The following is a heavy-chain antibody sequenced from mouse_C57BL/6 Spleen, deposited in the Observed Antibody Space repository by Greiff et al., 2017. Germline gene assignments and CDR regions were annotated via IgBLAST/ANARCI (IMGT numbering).Heavy chain of an antibody. Sequence: VKLMESGAELVRPGASVTLSCKASGYTFTDYEMHWVKQTPVHGLEWIGAIDPETGGTAYNQKFKGKAILTADKSSSTAYMELRSLTSEDSAVYYCTGGLAWFAYWGQGTLVTVSA. CDR3: TGGLAWFAY. CDR1: GYTFTDYE. V-gene: IGHV1-15*01. J-gene: IGHJ3*01. CDR2: IDPETGGT. D-gene: IGHD3-3*01.